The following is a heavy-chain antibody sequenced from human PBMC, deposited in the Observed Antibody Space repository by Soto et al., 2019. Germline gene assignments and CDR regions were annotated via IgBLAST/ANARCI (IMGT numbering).Heavy chain of an antibody. CDR2: IYYSGST. Sequence: TLSLTCTVSGGSISSGGYYWSWIRQHPGKGLEWIGYIYYSGSTYYNPSLKSRVTISVDTSKNQFSLKLSPVTAADTAVYYCAMYNYYDSSGYTWGQGTLVTGSS. D-gene: IGHD3-22*01. CDR3: AMYNYYDSSGYT. CDR1: GGSISSGGYY. J-gene: IGHJ5*02. V-gene: IGHV4-31*03.